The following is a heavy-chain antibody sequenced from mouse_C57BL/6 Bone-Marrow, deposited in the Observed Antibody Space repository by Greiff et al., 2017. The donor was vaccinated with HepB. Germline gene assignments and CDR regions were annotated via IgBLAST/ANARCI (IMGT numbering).Heavy chain of an antibody. J-gene: IGHJ3*01. CDR2: IYPGDGDT. V-gene: IGHV1-82*01. Sequence: QVQLQQSGPELVKPGASVKISCKASGYAFSSSWMNWVKQRPGKGLEWIGRIYPGDGDTNYNGKFKGKATLTADKSSSTAYMQLSSLTSEDSAVYFCARGDSNQAWFAYWGQGTLVTVSA. CDR3: ARGDSNQAWFAY. CDR1: GYAFSSSW. D-gene: IGHD2-5*01.